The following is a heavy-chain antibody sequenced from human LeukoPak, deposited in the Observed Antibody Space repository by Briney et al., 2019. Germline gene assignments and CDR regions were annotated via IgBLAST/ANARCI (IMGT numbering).Heavy chain of an antibody. CDR1: GGSFSGYY. CDR2: INHSGST. J-gene: IGHJ5*02. D-gene: IGHD3-10*01. CDR3: ARDLLLWFGELGGWFDP. Sequence: PSETLSLTCAVYGGSFSGYYWSWIRQPPGKGLEWIGEINHSGSTNYNPSLKSRVTISVDTSKNQFSLKLSSVTAADTAVYYCARDLLLWFGELGGWFDPWGQGTLVTVSS. V-gene: IGHV4-34*01.